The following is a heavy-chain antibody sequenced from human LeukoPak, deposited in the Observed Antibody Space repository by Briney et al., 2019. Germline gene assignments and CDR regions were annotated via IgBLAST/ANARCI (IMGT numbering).Heavy chain of an antibody. CDR1: GFTFSSYG. CDR2: IRYDGSNK. Sequence: PGGSLRLSCAASGFTFSSYGMHWVRQAPGKGLEWVAFIRYDGSNKYYADSVKGRFTISRDNSKNTLYLQMNSLRAEDTALYYCAKRGGTLCSGYDWGSFDYWGQGTLVTVSS. J-gene: IGHJ4*02. D-gene: IGHD5-12*01. V-gene: IGHV3-30*02. CDR3: AKRGGTLCSGYDWGSFDY.